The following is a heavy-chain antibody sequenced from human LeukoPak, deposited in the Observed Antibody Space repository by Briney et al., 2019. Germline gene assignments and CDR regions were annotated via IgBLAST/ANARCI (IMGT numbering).Heavy chain of an antibody. CDR2: INSEGTT. V-gene: IGHV3-74*01. CDR3: ARNIDY. Sequence: GGSLRLSCTASGFMLSNYWMHWVRQAPGKGLMWVSRINSEGTTNYADSVKGRFTISRDNAKNTLYLQMNSLRAEDTAVYYCARNIDYWGQGTLVTVS. D-gene: IGHD2/OR15-2a*01. J-gene: IGHJ4*02. CDR1: GFMLSNYW.